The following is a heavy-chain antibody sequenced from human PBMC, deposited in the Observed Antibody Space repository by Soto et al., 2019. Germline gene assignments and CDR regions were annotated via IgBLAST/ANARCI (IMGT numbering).Heavy chain of an antibody. CDR2: IIPIFGTA. J-gene: IGHJ6*02. V-gene: IGHV1-69*13. D-gene: IGHD1-1*01. CDR3: ASGNRDGAGYYGMDV. Sequence: GASVKVSCKASGGTFSSYAISWVRQAPGQGLEWMGGIIPIFGTANYAQKFQGRVTITADESTSTAYMELSSLRSEDTAVYYCASGNRDGAGYYGMDVWGQGTTVTVSS. CDR1: GGTFSSYA.